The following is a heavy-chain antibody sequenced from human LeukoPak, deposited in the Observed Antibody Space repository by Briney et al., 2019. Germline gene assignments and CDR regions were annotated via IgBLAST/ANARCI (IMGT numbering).Heavy chain of an antibody. CDR3: AKSRPLYSNYETYFDY. D-gene: IGHD4-11*01. J-gene: IGHJ4*02. V-gene: IGHV3-30-3*02. CDR2: ISYDGSNK. CDR1: GFTFSSYA. Sequence: GGSLRLSCAASGFTFSSYAMHWVRQTPGKGLEWVAVISYDGSNKYYADSVKGRFTISRDNSKNTLYLQMNSLRAEDTAVYYCAKSRPLYSNYETYFDYWGQGTLVTVSS.